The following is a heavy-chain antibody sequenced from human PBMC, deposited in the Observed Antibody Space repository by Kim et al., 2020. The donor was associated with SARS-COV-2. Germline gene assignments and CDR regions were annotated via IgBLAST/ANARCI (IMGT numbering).Heavy chain of an antibody. CDR2: INNGGTYT. J-gene: IGHJ4*02. CDR3: ARGHGNGWRGDY. V-gene: IGHV3-74*01. D-gene: IGHD6-19*01. Sequence: AHGSTFGGSGVHWVRQAPGKGMVWISAINNGGTYTKYAGSVKGRFTISRDNAKNTLYVQMNSLRVEDTALYYCARGHGNGWRGDYWGQGTLAT. CDR1: GSTFGGSG.